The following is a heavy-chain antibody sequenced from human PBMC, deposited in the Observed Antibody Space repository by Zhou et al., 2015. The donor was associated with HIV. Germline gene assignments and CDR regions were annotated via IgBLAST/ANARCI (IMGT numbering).Heavy chain of an antibody. CDR3: ARDVTMVQGITRLNWFDP. J-gene: IGHJ5*02. Sequence: QVQLVQSGAEVKKPGSSVKVSCKASGGTFSSYAISWVRQAPGQGLEWMGGIIPIFGTANYAQKFQGRVTITADESTSTAYMELSSLRSEDTAVYYCARDVTMVQGITRLNWFDPWGQGTLVTVSS. CDR2: IIPIFGTA. D-gene: IGHD3-10*01. CDR1: GGTFSSYA. V-gene: IGHV1-69*01.